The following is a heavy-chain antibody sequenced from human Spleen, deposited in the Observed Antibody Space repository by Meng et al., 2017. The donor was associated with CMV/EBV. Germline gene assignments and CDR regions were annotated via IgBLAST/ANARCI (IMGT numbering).Heavy chain of an antibody. V-gene: IGHV1-8*01. CDR3: ARGPLRAPRPYFFDS. CDR1: GYTFTNSD. J-gene: IGHJ4*02. CDR2: VNPNSGNT. Sequence: SGYTFTNSDFTWVPQAAGQGLEWMGWVNPNSGNTGYAQTFQGRVTMTTKTSITTAYMELSDLRSEDTAVYYCARGPLRAPRPYFFDSWGQGTLVTVSS.